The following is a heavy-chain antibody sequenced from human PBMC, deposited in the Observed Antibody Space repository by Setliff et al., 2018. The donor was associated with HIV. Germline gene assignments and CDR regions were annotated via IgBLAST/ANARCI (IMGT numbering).Heavy chain of an antibody. D-gene: IGHD2-21*02. V-gene: IGHV1-2*06. CDR3: ARVDGGNYNLN. CDR1: GYTFTSYY. Sequence: ASVKVSCKASGYTFTSYYLHWVRRAPGQGLEWMGRINTSSGGTNYAPKFQGRVTMTRDKSISTAYMELSGLRSDDTAVYYCARVDGGNYNLNWGQGTLVTVSS. CDR2: INTSSGGT. J-gene: IGHJ4*02.